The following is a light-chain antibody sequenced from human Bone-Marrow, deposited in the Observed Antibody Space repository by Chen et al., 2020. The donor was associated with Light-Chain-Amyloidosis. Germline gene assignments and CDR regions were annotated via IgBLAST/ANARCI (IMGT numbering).Light chain of an antibody. V-gene: IGKV4-1*01. Sequence: IEMTQSPDSLGVSLGERATINCKSNRTLLSISNNKNHLAWYRQRPGQPPELLISWASSRTSRVPDRFSGSGSGTDFTLTITDLQPEDVAVYHCQQYYSTPTFGQGTRLDIK. CDR2: WAS. J-gene: IGKJ5*01. CDR3: QQYYSTPT. CDR1: RTLLSISNNKNH.